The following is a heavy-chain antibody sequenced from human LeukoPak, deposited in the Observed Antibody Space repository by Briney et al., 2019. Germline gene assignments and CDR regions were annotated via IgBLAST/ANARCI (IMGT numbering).Heavy chain of an antibody. V-gene: IGHV3-23*01. Sequence: GVSLRLSCAASGFTFSTYAMSWVRQAPGKGLEGVSSISGSGYSTYYTYSVEGRFTISRDNFKSMLFLQMVSLRAEDTAVYSCAKYYYDSSGYYDAAPLDSWGQGTLVIVSS. CDR1: GFTFSTYA. J-gene: IGHJ4*02. CDR2: ISGSGYST. CDR3: AKYYYDSSGYYDAAPLDS. D-gene: IGHD3-22*01.